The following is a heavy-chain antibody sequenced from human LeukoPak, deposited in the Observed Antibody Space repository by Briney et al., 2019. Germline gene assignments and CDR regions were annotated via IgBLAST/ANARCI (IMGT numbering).Heavy chain of an antibody. CDR1: GYTFTSYG. Sequence: ASVKVSCKASGYTFTSYGISWVRQAPGQGLEWMGWISAYNGNTNYAQKLQGRVTMTTDTSTSTAYMELRSLRSDDTAVYYCARAENYYDSSGYYYLYWGQGTLVTVSS. D-gene: IGHD3-22*01. CDR3: ARAENYYDSSGYYYLY. CDR2: ISAYNGNT. V-gene: IGHV1-18*01. J-gene: IGHJ4*02.